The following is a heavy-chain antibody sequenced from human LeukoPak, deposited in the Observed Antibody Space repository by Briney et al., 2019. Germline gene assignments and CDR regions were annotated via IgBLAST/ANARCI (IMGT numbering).Heavy chain of an antibody. Sequence: ASVKVSCKASGYTFTGYYIHWVLQAPGQGLEWMGWINPNNGGTNYAQKFQGRVTMTRDTSISTAYMELNRLTSDDTAVYYCTRDKYTGYETFDYWGQGTPVTVSS. D-gene: IGHD5-12*01. CDR3: TRDKYTGYETFDY. J-gene: IGHJ4*02. V-gene: IGHV1-2*02. CDR2: INPNNGGT. CDR1: GYTFTGYY.